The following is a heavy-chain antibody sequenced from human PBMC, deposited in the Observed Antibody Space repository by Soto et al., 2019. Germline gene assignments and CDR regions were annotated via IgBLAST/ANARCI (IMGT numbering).Heavy chain of an antibody. D-gene: IGHD3-22*01. Sequence: GGSLRLSCAASGLTFSSYAMSWVRQAPGKGLEWVSGNSGSGGSTYYADSVKGRFTTSRDNSKNTLYLQMNSLRAEDTAVYYCAKDFLPYDSSGYYFGNYFDYWGLGTLVTVSS. CDR3: AKDFLPYDSSGYYFGNYFDY. CDR2: NSGSGGST. V-gene: IGHV3-23*01. J-gene: IGHJ4*02. CDR1: GLTFSSYA.